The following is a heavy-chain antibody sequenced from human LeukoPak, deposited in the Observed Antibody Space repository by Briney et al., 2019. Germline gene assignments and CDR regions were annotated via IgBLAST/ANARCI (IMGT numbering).Heavy chain of an antibody. Sequence: SETLSLTCAVSGYFISSGYYWGWIRQPPGKGLEWIGNIYHSGSTYYNPSLKSRVTISVDTSKNQFSLKLSSVTAADTAVYYCARDDMVRGIKYYYYGMDVWGKGITVTVSS. J-gene: IGHJ6*04. D-gene: IGHD3-10*01. V-gene: IGHV4-38-2*02. CDR1: GYFISSGYY. CDR3: ARDDMVRGIKYYYYGMDV. CDR2: IYHSGST.